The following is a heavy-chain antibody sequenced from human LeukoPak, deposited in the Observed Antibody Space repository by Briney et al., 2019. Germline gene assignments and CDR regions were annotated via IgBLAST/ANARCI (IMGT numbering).Heavy chain of an antibody. Sequence: GGSLRLPCAASGFTFSSYGMHWVRQAPGKRLEWVAVIWDDGNNKRYANSVNGRFTISRDNSENTLYLQMNGLTAEDTAMYYCARDSYQDYYGRFDPWGQGTLVIVSS. CDR2: IWDDGNNK. J-gene: IGHJ5*02. D-gene: IGHD3-10*01. CDR3: ARDSYQDYYGRFDP. V-gene: IGHV3-33*08. CDR1: GFTFSSYG.